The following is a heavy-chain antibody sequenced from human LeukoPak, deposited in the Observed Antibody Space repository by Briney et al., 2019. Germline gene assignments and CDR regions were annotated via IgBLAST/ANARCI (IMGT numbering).Heavy chain of an antibody. D-gene: IGHD1-26*01. Sequence: GGSLRLSCVLSGFTFSGYSMIWVRQAPGKGLEWISYISSSSSTVYYADSVKGRFTISRDNAKNSLYLQMNSLRDEDTAVYYCARESYAFDIWGQGTMVTVSS. CDR1: GFTFSGYS. J-gene: IGHJ3*02. V-gene: IGHV3-48*02. CDR3: ARESYAFDI. CDR2: ISSSSSTV.